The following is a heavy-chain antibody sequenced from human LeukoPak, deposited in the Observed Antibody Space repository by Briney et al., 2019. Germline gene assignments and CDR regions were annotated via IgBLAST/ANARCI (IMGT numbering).Heavy chain of an antibody. CDR3: AKDIKRWDYYYYGMDV. Sequence: GRSLRLSCAASGFTFDDYAMHWVRQAPGKGLEWVSGISWNSGSIGYGDSVRGRFTISRDNAKNSLYLQMNSLRAEDTALYYCAKDIKRWDYYYYGMDVWGQGTTVTVSS. J-gene: IGHJ6*02. D-gene: IGHD5-24*01. V-gene: IGHV3-9*01. CDR1: GFTFDDYA. CDR2: ISWNSGSI.